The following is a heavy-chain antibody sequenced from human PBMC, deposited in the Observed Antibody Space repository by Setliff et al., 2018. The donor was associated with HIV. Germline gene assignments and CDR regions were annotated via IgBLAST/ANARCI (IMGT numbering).Heavy chain of an antibody. CDR1: GFSFSSYE. Sequence: GSLRLSCAASGFSFSSYEINWVRQAPGRGLEWISYISSSGTTLYYADSVKGRFTISRDNAANSLYLQMDSLRAEDTAVYYCAREGVWSGYSAGGYWGPGTLVTVSS. V-gene: IGHV3-48*03. D-gene: IGHD3-3*01. CDR2: ISSSGTTL. CDR3: AREGVWSGYSAGGY. J-gene: IGHJ4*02.